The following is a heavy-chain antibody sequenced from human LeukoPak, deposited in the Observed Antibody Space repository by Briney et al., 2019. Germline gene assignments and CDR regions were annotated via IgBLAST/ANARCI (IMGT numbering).Heavy chain of an antibody. D-gene: IGHD6-6*01. J-gene: IGHJ4*02. V-gene: IGHV3-74*01. Sequence: PGGSLRLSCAASGFTFSSYCMHWVRQVPGKGLVWVSRINSDGTSTSYADSVKGRFTISRDNAKNTLYPQMNSLRAEDTAVYYCATSRSFDYWGRGTLVTVSS. CDR1: GFTFSSYC. CDR3: ATSRSFDY. CDR2: INSDGTST.